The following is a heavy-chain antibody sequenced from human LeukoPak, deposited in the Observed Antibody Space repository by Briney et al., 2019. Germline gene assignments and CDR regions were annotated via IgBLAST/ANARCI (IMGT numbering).Heavy chain of an antibody. Sequence: ASVKVSCKVSGYTLTELSMHWVRQAPGKGLEWMGGFDPEDGETIYAQKFQGRVTMTEGTSTDTAYMELSSLRSEDTAVYYCAREMAPRFQEYNHDAFDIWGQGTMVTVSS. J-gene: IGHJ3*02. CDR3: AREMAPRFQEYNHDAFDI. CDR1: GYTLTELS. CDR2: FDPEDGET. V-gene: IGHV1-24*01. D-gene: IGHD5-24*01.